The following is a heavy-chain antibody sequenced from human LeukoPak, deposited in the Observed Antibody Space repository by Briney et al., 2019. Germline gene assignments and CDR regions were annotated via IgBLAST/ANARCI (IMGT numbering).Heavy chain of an antibody. D-gene: IGHD5-12*01. J-gene: IGHJ4*02. CDR1: GFTFSNYG. CDR2: ISSSSDAT. CDR3: ARAMRSGYDY. V-gene: IGHV3-48*02. Sequence: GGSLRLSCAASGFTFSNYGMNWVRQAPGQGLEWVSYISSSSDATHYADSVKGRFTISRDNAKNSLYLEMNSLRDEDTAVYYCARAMRSGYDYWGQGTLVTVSA.